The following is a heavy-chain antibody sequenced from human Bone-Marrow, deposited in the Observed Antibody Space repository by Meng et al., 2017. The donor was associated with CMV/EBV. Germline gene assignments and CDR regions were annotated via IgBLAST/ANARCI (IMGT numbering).Heavy chain of an antibody. CDR1: GYTFTTYY. Sequence: ASVKVSCKASGYTFTTYYIHWVRQAPGQGLEWMGIINPSGGSTSDAQTFQGRVTMTRDTSSSTVYMELSSLRSDDTAVYYCAGGVVPAAIEAVDYYGMDVWGQGTTVTVS. J-gene: IGHJ6*02. V-gene: IGHV1-46*01. D-gene: IGHD2-2*01. CDR2: INPSGGST. CDR3: AGGVVPAAIEAVDYYGMDV.